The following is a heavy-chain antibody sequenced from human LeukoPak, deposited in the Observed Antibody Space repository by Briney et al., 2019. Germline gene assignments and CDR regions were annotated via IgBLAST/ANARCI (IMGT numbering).Heavy chain of an antibody. CDR2: ISLSGST. CDR3: ARGPPSYCDYVDYYFYMDV. Sequence: SETLSLPCTVSGDYMRWFFWRWIHQPAPKELPWIGRISLSGSTNYKPSLPHRASMSIGRPTHEFFLPVRSVTAPDTHVYYFARGPPSYCDYVDYYFYMDVWGKGTTVTVSS. J-gene: IGHJ6*03. D-gene: IGHD4-17*01. CDR1: GDYMRWFF. V-gene: IGHV4-4*07.